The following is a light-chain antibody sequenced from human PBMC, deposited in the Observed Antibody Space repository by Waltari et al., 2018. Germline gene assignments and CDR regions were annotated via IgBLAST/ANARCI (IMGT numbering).Light chain of an antibody. CDR1: SGINVGAYR. V-gene: IGLV5-45*03. CDR3: MIFHGNAWV. CDR2: YKSDSDK. Sequence: QAVLTQPSSLSASPGASASLTCTLRSGINVGAYRIYWYQQKPGSPPQYLLRYKSDSDKGLGAGVPSRFSGYKDGSANAGILLISGLQSDDEADYYCMIFHGNAWVFGGGTKLTVL. J-gene: IGLJ2*01.